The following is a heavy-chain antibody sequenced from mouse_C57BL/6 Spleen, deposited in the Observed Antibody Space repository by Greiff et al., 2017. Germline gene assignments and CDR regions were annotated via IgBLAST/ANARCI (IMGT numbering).Heavy chain of an antibody. Sequence: EVQLVESGGDLVKPGGSLKLSCAASGFTFSSYGMSWVRQTPDKRLEWVATISRGGSYTYYPDSVKGRFTISRDNAKNTLYLQMSSLKSEDTAMYYCARLYDCVLNAMDYWGQGTSVTVSA. V-gene: IGHV5-6*01. CDR2: ISRGGSYT. CDR1: GFTFSSYG. CDR3: ARLYDCVLNAMDY. D-gene: IGHD2-3*01. J-gene: IGHJ4*01.